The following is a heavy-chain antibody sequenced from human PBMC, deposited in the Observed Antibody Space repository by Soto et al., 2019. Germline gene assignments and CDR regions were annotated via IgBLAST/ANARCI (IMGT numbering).Heavy chain of an antibody. CDR3: ATLVPAPIKMFHRVVGFGP. J-gene: IGHJ5*02. V-gene: IGHV1-69*01. CDR2: IIPITDTA. CDR1: GGTFSSET. Sequence: QVQLVQSGAEVKKPGASVTVSCRASGGTFSSETITWVRQAPGQELELLGEIIPITDTANYAQNFRGRVTITADAPTSTVYTELRSLRSEDTSVYYCATLVPAPIKMFHRVVGFGPWCQGTLVTVSS. D-gene: IGHD2-2*02.